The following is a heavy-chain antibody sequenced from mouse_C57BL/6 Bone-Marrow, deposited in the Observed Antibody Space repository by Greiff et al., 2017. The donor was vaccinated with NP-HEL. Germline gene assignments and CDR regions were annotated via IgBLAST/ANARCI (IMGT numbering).Heavy chain of an antibody. CDR3: ARKDSSGFHYAMDY. CDR2: IWSGGST. D-gene: IGHD3-2*02. Sequence: QVQLKQSGPGLVQPSQSLSITCTVSGFSLTSYGVHWVRQSPGKGLEWLGVIWSGGSTDYNAAFISRLSISKDNSKSQVFFKMNSLQADDTAIYYCARKDSSGFHYAMDYWGQGTSVTVSS. J-gene: IGHJ4*01. V-gene: IGHV2-2*01. CDR1: GFSLTSYG.